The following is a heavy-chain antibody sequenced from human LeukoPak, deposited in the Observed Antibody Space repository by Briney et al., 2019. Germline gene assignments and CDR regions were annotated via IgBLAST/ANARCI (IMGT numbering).Heavy chain of an antibody. CDR3: ARLEYGEYGFDN. CDR2: IYSGGST. D-gene: IGHD4-17*01. V-gene: IGHV3-66*01. CDR1: GFTVSSNY. J-gene: IGHJ4*02. Sequence: GGSLRLSCAASGFTVSSNYMSWVRQAPGKGLEWVSVIYSGGSTYYADSVKGRFTISRDNSKNTLYLQLNSLRAEDTAVYYCARLEYGEYGFDNWGQGTLVTVSS.